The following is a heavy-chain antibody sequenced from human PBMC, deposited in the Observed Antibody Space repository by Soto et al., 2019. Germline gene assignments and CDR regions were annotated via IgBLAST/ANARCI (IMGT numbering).Heavy chain of an antibody. CDR3: ARDNPLASSSMDV. V-gene: IGHV3-33*01. Sequence: QVQLVESGGGVVQPGRSLRLSCAASGFTFSSYGMHWVRQAPGKGLEWVAVIWYDGSNKYYADSVKGRFTISRDNSKNTLYLQMNSLRAEDTAVYYCARDNPLASSSMDVWGQGTTVTVSS. D-gene: IGHD6-13*01. J-gene: IGHJ6*02. CDR1: GFTFSSYG. CDR2: IWYDGSNK.